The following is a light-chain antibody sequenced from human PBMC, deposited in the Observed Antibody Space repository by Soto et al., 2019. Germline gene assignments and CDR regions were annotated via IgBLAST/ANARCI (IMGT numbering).Light chain of an antibody. CDR1: QSISSN. Sequence: EIVLTQSPATLSLSPGERATLSCRASQSISSNLAWYQQKPGQASRLLIYDASTRATGIPARFSGTRSGADFTLTISSLEPEDFAVYYCQQRSNWLTFGGGTTVDIK. J-gene: IGKJ4*01. CDR2: DAS. CDR3: QQRSNWLT. V-gene: IGKV3-11*01.